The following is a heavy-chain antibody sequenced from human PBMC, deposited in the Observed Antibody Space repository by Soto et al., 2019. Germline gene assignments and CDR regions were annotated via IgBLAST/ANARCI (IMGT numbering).Heavy chain of an antibody. CDR2: IYSGGST. Sequence: GGSLRLSCAASGFTVSSNYMSWVRQAPGKGLEWVSVIYSGGSTYYADSVKGRFTISRDNSKNTLYLQMNSLRAEDTAVYYCASAYYYDSSGLCYFDYWGQGTLVTVSS. CDR1: GFTVSSNY. V-gene: IGHV3-53*01. CDR3: ASAYYYDSSGLCYFDY. J-gene: IGHJ4*02. D-gene: IGHD3-22*01.